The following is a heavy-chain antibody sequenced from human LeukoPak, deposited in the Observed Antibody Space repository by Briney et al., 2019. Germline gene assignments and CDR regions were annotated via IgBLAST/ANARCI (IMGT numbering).Heavy chain of an antibody. CDR3: ARGTSTTVHFDY. Sequence: ASVKVSCKASGYTFTGYYIHWVRQAPGQGLEWMGWINPNSGGTNYAQKFQGRVTMTRGTSISTAYMELSRLRSDDTAVYYCARGTSTTVHFDYWGQGTLVTVSS. CDR2: INPNSGGT. V-gene: IGHV1-2*02. J-gene: IGHJ4*02. D-gene: IGHD3-10*01. CDR1: GYTFTGYY.